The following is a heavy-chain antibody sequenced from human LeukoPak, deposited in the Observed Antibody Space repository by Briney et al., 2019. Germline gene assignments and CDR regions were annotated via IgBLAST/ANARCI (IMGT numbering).Heavy chain of an antibody. Sequence: PSETLSLTCTVSGGSISSYYWSWIRQPAGKGLEWIGRIYTSGSTNYNPSLKSRVTMSVDTSKNQFSLKLSSVTAADTAVYYCARGGYSYGQNWFDPWGQGTLVTVSS. D-gene: IGHD5-18*01. V-gene: IGHV4-4*07. CDR1: GGSISSYY. CDR3: ARGGYSYGQNWFDP. J-gene: IGHJ5*02. CDR2: IYTSGST.